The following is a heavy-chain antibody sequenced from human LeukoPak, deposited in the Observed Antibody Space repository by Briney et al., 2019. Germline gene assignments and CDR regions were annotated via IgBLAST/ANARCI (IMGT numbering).Heavy chain of an antibody. CDR2: IYSGGST. CDR3: ARDGRNEDAFDI. CDR1: GFTVSSNY. Sequence: GGSLRLSCAASGFTVSSNYMSWARQAPGKGLEWVSVIYSGGSTYYADSVKGRFTISRDNSKNTLYLQMNSLRAEDTAVYYCARDGRNEDAFDIWGQGTMVTVSS. J-gene: IGHJ3*02. D-gene: IGHD1-1*01. V-gene: IGHV3-53*01.